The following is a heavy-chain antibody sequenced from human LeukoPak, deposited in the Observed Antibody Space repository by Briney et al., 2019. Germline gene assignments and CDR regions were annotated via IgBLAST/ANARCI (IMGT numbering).Heavy chain of an antibody. Sequence: QAGGSLRLSCAASGFTFSSYAMSWVRQAPGKRLEWVSAISGSGGSTYYADSVKGRFTISRDNSKNTLYLQMNSLRAEDTAVYYCVHEGYSSGWPFDPWGQGTLVTVSS. CDR1: GFTFSSYA. CDR3: VHEGYSSGWPFDP. J-gene: IGHJ5*02. D-gene: IGHD6-19*01. CDR2: ISGSGGST. V-gene: IGHV3-23*01.